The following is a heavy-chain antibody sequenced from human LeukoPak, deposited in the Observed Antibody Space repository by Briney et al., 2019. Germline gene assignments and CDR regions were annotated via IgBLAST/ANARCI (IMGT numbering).Heavy chain of an antibody. V-gene: IGHV4-4*02. D-gene: IGHD3-22*01. CDR1: GGSISSSNW. Sequence: PSGTLSLTCAVSGGSISSSNWWSWVLQPPGKGLEWIGEIYHSGSTNYNPSLKSRVTISVDKSKNQFSLKLSSVTAADTAVYYCRYYDSSGYFYLDYWGQGTLVTVSS. CDR3: RYYDSSGYFYLDY. J-gene: IGHJ4*02. CDR2: IYHSGST.